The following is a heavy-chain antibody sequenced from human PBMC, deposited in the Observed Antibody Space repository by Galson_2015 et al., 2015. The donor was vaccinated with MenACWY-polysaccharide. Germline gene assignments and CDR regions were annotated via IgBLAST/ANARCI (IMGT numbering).Heavy chain of an antibody. J-gene: IGHJ4*02. CDR2: INAGNGNT. Sequence: SVKVSCKASGYTFTSYAMNWVRQAPGQRLEWMGWINAGNGNTKYSQKFQGRVTITRDTSASTVYMELSSLRSEDTAVYYCARDWDYYGSGTYFSFDYWGQGTLVTVSS. CDR3: ARDWDYYGSGTYFSFDY. V-gene: IGHV1-3*01. D-gene: IGHD3-10*01. CDR1: GYTFTSYA.